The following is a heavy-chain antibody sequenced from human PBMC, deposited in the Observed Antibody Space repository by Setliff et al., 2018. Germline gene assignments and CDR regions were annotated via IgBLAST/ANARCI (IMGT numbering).Heavy chain of an antibody. CDR2: FDPEDEET. Sequence: ASVKVSCKVSGYRLIEVSMHWVRQAPGKGLEWMGGFDPEDEETIFAQKFQGRVTITRDTSASTAYMELSSLTSEDTAIYYCARGDVYSGSYYHFDYWGQGTLVTVSS. J-gene: IGHJ4*02. D-gene: IGHD1-26*01. CDR1: GYRLIEVS. V-gene: IGHV1-24*01. CDR3: ARGDVYSGSYYHFDY.